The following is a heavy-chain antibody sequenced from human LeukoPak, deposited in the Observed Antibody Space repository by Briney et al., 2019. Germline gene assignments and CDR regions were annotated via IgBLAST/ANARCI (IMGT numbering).Heavy chain of an antibody. CDR1: GFPFSSHS. V-gene: IGHV3-21*01. J-gene: IGHJ5*01. D-gene: IGHD6-13*01. CDR2: INSDSNYI. CDR3: ARLRSSSWFDY. Sequence: PGGSLRLSCAASGFPFSSHSMNWVRQAPGKGLEWVSSINSDSNYIYYAASMKGRFTISRDNALNSLYLQMNCLRAEDTAVYYCARLRSSSWFDYWGQGTLVTVSS.